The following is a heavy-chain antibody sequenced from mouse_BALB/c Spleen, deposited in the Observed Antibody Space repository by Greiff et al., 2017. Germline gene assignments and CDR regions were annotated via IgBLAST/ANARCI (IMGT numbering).Heavy chain of an antibody. J-gene: IGHJ3*01. V-gene: IGHV5-9-4*01. CDR1: GFTFSSYA. CDR2: ISSGGSYT. CDR3: ASEGYSWFAY. D-gene: IGHD2-14*01. Sequence: EVKLMESGGGLVKPGGSLKLSCAASGFTFSSYAMSWVRQSPEKRLEWVAEISSGGSYTYYPDTVTGRLTISRDNAKNTLYLEMSSLRSEDTAMYYCASEGYSWFAYWGQGTLVTVSA.